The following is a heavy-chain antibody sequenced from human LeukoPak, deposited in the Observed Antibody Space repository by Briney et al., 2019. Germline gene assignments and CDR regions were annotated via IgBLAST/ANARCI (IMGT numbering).Heavy chain of an antibody. Sequence: ASLKVYCKAYGNNFNSYGIGCLRQAPILGLEWIEWITAGNGNTNYAQNVQGRVTMTTDTSTSTAYMELRSLRSDDTAVYFCASGPYPAAGTDHQFDYWGQGTLVTVSS. D-gene: IGHD6-13*01. CDR1: GNNFNSYG. CDR3: ASGPYPAAGTDHQFDY. V-gene: IGHV1-18*01. J-gene: IGHJ4*02. CDR2: ITAGNGNT.